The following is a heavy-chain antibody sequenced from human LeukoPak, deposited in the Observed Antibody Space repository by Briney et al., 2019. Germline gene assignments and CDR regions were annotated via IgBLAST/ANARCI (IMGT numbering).Heavy chain of an antibody. CDR2: ISSSSSTI. CDR1: GFTFSSYS. D-gene: IGHD3-9*01. V-gene: IGHV3-48*01. Sequence: PGGSLRLSCAASGFTFSSYSMNWVRQAPGKGLEWISYISSSSSTIYYADSVKGRFTISRDNAKNSLYLQMNSLRAEDTAVYYCARDLYDILTGYYMDVWGKGTTVTVSS. J-gene: IGHJ6*03. CDR3: ARDLYDILTGYYMDV.